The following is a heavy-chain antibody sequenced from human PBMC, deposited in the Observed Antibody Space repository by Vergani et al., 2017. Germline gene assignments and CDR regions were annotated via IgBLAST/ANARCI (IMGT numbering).Heavy chain of an antibody. CDR3: AVALRVDCSGGSCYPQGYYYMDV. V-gene: IGHV3-21*01. CDR2: ISSRSSYI. Sequence: EVQLVESGGGLVKPGGSLRLSCAASGFTFSSYSMNWVRQAPGKGLEWVSSISSRSSYIYYADSVKGRFTISRDNAKNSLYLQRNSLVAEDTAVYYCAVALRVDCSGGSCYPQGYYYMDVWGKGTTVTVSS. J-gene: IGHJ6*03. D-gene: IGHD2-15*01. CDR1: GFTFSSYS.